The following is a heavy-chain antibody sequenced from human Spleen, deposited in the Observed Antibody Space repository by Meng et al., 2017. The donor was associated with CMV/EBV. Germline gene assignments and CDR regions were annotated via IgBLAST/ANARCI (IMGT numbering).Heavy chain of an antibody. Sequence: GSLSLTCAVSGGSITISNWWSWVRQPPGKGLEWIGEINNKASTNYNPSLKSRVTMSVDTSKNQFSLKLSSVTAADTAVYYCARDLPIVVVPAAIGWGYWGQGTLVTVSS. CDR1: GGSITISNW. J-gene: IGHJ4*02. V-gene: IGHV4-4*02. CDR3: ARDLPIVVVPAAIGWGY. CDR2: INNKAST. D-gene: IGHD2-2*02.